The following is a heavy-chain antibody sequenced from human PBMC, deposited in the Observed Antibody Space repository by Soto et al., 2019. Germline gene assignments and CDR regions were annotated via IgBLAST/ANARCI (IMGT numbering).Heavy chain of an antibody. CDR1: AATFSTYI. D-gene: IGHD3-22*01. CDR3: AREDSSGYRFES. V-gene: IGHV1-69*06. J-gene: IGHJ4*02. CDR2: IIPLFGAA. Sequence: QVQLEQSGAEVKKPGSSVTVSCKVSAATFSTYIISWVRQAPGHGLEWMGGIIPLFGAANYAQKFQGRVTITADKSTSTAYMELSSLRSEDTAIYYCAREDSSGYRFESWGQGTLVTVST.